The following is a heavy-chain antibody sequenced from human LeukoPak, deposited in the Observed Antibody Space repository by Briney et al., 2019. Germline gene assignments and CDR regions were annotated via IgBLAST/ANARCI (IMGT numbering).Heavy chain of an antibody. CDR3: ARGPQYSSSPLDY. J-gene: IGHJ4*02. CDR1: GYTFTGYY. Sequence: ASVKVSCKASGYTFTGYYLHWVRQAPGQGLEWMGWINPNSGGTKYAQKFQGRVIMTRDTSISTAYMELSRLRSDDTAVYYCARGPQYSSSPLDYWGQGTLVTVSS. V-gene: IGHV1-2*02. D-gene: IGHD6-6*01. CDR2: INPNSGGT.